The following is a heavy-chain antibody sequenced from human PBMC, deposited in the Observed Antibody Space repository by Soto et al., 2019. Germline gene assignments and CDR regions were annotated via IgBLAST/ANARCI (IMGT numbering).Heavy chain of an antibody. CDR2: ISTSGTTI. CDR3: ATAATFYHSGGFPADDAFDL. Sequence: EDQLVESGGGLVQPGRSLRLSCAASGFTFSSYAMNWVRQAPGRGLQWVSYISTSGTTIYYADSVKGRFTVSRDNAKISLYLQMNELTPEDTAVYFCATAATFYHSGGFPADDAFDLWGQGTMVTVS. J-gene: IGHJ3*01. D-gene: IGHD3-22*01. V-gene: IGHV3-48*03. CDR1: GFTFSSYA.